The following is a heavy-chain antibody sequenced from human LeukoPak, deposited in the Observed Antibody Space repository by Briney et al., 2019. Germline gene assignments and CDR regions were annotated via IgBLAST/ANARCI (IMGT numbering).Heavy chain of an antibody. D-gene: IGHD3-16*02. CDR3: VKSSSMITFGGVITNPYFDY. CDR1: GFTFSSYA. CDR2: ISSNGGST. J-gene: IGHJ4*02. V-gene: IGHV3-64D*09. Sequence: GGSLRLSCSASGFTFSSYAMHWVRQAPGKGLEYVSAISSNGGSTYYADSVKGRFTISRDNSKNTLYLQMSSLRAEDTAVYYCVKSSSMITFGGVITNPYFDYWGQGTLVTASS.